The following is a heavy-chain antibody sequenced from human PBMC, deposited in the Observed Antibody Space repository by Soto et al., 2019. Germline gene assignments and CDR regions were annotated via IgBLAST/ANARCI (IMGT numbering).Heavy chain of an antibody. CDR3: ARLKYNSGTN. J-gene: IGHJ4*02. D-gene: IGHD3-10*01. CDR2: IYYSGST. CDR1: GDSISSSNDY. V-gene: IGHV4-39*01. Sequence: QLQLQESGPGLVKPSETLSLTCTVSGDSISSSNDYWGWIRQPPGKGLEWIGTIYYSGSTYYNPSLKSRVTISVDTSKNQFSLKLSSMTAADTAVYYCARLKYNSGTNWGQGTLVTVSS.